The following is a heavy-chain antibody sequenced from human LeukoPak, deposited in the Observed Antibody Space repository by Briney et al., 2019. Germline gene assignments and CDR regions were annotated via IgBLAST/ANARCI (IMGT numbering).Heavy chain of an antibody. V-gene: IGHV1-2*02. CDR2: INPSSGGT. Sequence: GASVKVSCKASGYTFTGYYMHWVRQAPGQGLEWMGWINPSSGGTNYAQKLQGRVTMTRDTSTSTVYMELSSLRSEDTAVYYCAGGGSSSWYGIDYWGQGTLVTVSS. CDR1: GYTFTGYY. CDR3: AGGGSSSWYGIDY. J-gene: IGHJ4*02. D-gene: IGHD6-13*01.